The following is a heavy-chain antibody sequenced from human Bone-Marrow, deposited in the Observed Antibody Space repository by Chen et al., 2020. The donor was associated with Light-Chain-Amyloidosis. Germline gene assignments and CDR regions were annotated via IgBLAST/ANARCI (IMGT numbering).Heavy chain of an antibody. CDR1: GFVLNTYR. V-gene: IGHV3-30*02. Sequence: VRLVESRGGVVQPGGSLRLYCEGSGFVLNTYRFQWVRQAPGKGLEWVAFIRFDGSDKYYVDSVKGRFTISRDDSKNTVYLQMSRLRVEDTAMYYCAQLYSYGRPFNHWGQGTLVSVSS. CDR3: AQLYSYGRPFNH. D-gene: IGHD5-18*01. J-gene: IGHJ4*02. CDR2: IRFDGSDK.